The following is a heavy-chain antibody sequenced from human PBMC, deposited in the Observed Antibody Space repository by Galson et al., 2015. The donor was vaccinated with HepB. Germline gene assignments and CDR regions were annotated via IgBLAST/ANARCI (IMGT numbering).Heavy chain of an antibody. Sequence: SLRLSCAASGFTFSSYSMNWVRQAPGKGLEWVSSISSSSSYIYYADSVKGRFTISRDNAKNSLYLQMNSLRAEDTAVYYCARGQLITIFGVVTEGGSDYWGQGTLVTVSS. D-gene: IGHD3-3*01. J-gene: IGHJ4*02. CDR1: GFTFSSYS. CDR3: ARGQLITIFGVVTEGGSDY. CDR2: ISSSSSYI. V-gene: IGHV3-21*01.